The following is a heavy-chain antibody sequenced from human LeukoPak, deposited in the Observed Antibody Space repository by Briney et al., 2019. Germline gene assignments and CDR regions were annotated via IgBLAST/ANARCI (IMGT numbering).Heavy chain of an antibody. D-gene: IGHD5-24*01. CDR3: AGTQKWLCFDQ. J-gene: IGHJ4*02. CDR1: ADSIRKSY. V-gene: IGHV4-59*08. CDR2: VYDTGTT. Sequence: PSETLSLTCTVSADSIRKSYWSWIRQLPGKGLEWIGNVYDTGTTTYNPSLKSRVTILLDTSKNELSLQLSSVTVADTAVYYCAGTQKWLCFDQWGQGSLVTVAS.